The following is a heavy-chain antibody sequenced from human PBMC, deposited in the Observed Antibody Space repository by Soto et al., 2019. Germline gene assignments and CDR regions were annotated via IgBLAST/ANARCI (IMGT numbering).Heavy chain of an antibody. CDR1: GGSISSYY. CDR2: IYYSGST. Sequence: PSETLSLTCTVSGGSISSYYWSWIRQPPGKGLGWIGYIYYSGSTNYNPSLKSRVTISVDTSKNQFSLKLSSVTAADTAVYYCARVSGYSYGYHGPFDYWGQGTLVTVSS. CDR3: ARVSGYSYGYHGPFDY. D-gene: IGHD5-18*01. V-gene: IGHV4-59*01. J-gene: IGHJ4*02.